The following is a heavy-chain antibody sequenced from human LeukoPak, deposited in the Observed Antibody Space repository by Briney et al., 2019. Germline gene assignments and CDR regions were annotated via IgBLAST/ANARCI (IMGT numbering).Heavy chain of an antibody. CDR2: ISSSSTYI. Sequence: PGGSLRLSCAASGFTFSSYSMNWVRQAPGKGLEWVSSISSSSTYIYHADSVKGRFTISRDNAKNSLYLQMNSLRAEDTAVYYCAKEGKYYYDSIGYYYGDAFDIWGQGTMVTSLQ. CDR3: AKEGKYYYDSIGYYYGDAFDI. CDR1: GFTFSSYS. D-gene: IGHD3-22*01. J-gene: IGHJ3*02. V-gene: IGHV3-21*01.